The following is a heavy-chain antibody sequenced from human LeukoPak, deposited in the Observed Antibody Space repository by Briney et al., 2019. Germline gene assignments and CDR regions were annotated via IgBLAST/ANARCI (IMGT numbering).Heavy chain of an antibody. CDR2: IYHSGST. CDR1: GGSISSSSYY. D-gene: IGHD3-22*01. Sequence: SETLSLTCTVSGGSISSSSYYWGWIRQPPGKGLEWIGSIYHSGSTYYNPSLKSRVTISVDTSKNQFSLKLSSVTAADTAVYYCARVRYDSSGYYYFDYWGQGTLVTVSS. J-gene: IGHJ4*02. V-gene: IGHV4-39*07. CDR3: ARVRYDSSGYYYFDY.